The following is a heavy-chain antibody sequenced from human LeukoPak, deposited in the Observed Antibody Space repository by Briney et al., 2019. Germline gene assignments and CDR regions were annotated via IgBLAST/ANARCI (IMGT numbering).Heavy chain of an antibody. Sequence: GGSLRLSCAASGFTFSRYWMNWVRQAPGKGLEWVSYISSSSSTIYYADSVKGRFTISRDNAKNSLYLQKNSLRAEDTAVYYCAREYYYGSGSLYFDYWGQGTLVTVSS. CDR2: ISSSSSTI. CDR1: GFTFSRYW. J-gene: IGHJ4*02. V-gene: IGHV3-48*04. CDR3: AREYYYGSGSLYFDY. D-gene: IGHD3-10*01.